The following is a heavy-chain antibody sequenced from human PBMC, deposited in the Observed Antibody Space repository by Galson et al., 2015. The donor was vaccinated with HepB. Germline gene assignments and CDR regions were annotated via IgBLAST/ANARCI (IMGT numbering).Heavy chain of an antibody. D-gene: IGHD1-26*01. V-gene: IGHV3-74*01. CDR1: GFTFSSYW. CDR3: ARDLGYSGSHPADNWFDP. J-gene: IGHJ5*02. CDR2: INSDGSST. Sequence: SLRLSCAASGFTFSSYWMHWVRQAPGKGLVWVSRINSDGSSTSYADSVKGRFTISRDNAKNTLYLQMNSLRAEDTAVYYCARDLGYSGSHPADNWFDPWGQGTLVTVSS.